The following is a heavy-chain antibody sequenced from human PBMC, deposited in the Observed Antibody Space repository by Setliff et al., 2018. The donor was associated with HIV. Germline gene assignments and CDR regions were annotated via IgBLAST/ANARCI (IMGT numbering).Heavy chain of an antibody. CDR3: ARAYDDYDSDLDY. Sequence: GESLRLSCAASGFTFSSYNMNWVRQAPGKGLEWVSSISSSSSYIYYADSVKGRFTISRDNAKNSLYLQMNSLRAEDTAVYYCARAYDDYDSDLDYWGQGTLVTVSS. CDR1: GFTFSSYN. V-gene: IGHV3-21*01. CDR2: ISSSSSYI. D-gene: IGHD4-17*01. J-gene: IGHJ4*02.